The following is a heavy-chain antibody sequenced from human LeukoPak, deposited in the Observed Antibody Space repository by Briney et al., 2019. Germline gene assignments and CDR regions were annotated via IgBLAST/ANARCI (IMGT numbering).Heavy chain of an antibody. CDR3: ARGPGRGTLGVVRRSSRLDY. Sequence: SETLSLTCAVYGGSFSGYYWSWIRQPPGKGLEWIGEINHSGSTNYNPSLKSRVTISVDTSKNQFSLKLSSVTAADTAVYYCARGPGRGTLGVVRRSSRLDYWGQGTLVTVSS. CDR1: GGSFSGYY. V-gene: IGHV4-34*01. CDR2: INHSGST. D-gene: IGHD3-3*01. J-gene: IGHJ4*02.